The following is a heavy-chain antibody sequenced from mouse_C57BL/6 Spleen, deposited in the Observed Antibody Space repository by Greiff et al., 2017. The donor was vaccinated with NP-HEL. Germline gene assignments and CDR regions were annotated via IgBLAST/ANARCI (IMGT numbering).Heavy chain of an antibody. J-gene: IGHJ4*01. Sequence: EVKLQESGGGLVQPGGSMKLSCVASGFTFSNYWMNWVRQSPEKGLEWVAQIRLKSDNYATHYAESVKGRFTISRDDSKSSVYLQMNNLRAEDTGIYYGTGPGAMDYWGQGTSVTVSS. CDR1: GFTFSNYW. CDR3: TGPGAMDY. V-gene: IGHV6-3*01. CDR2: IRLKSDNYAT.